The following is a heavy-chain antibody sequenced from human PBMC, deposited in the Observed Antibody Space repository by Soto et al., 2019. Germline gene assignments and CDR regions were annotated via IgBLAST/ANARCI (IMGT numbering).Heavy chain of an antibody. CDR2: IYYSGTT. CDR3: ARHKSHSDWFDP. CDR1: GGSISSSGYS. J-gene: IGHJ5*02. V-gene: IGHV4-39*01. Sequence: QLQLQESGPGLVKPSETLSLTCTVSGGSISSSGYSWGWIRQPPGKGLEYIGNIYYSGTTYYNPSLKSRVTISVDTSKNQFSLKLSSVTAADTAVYYCARHKSHSDWFDPWGQGTLVTVSS.